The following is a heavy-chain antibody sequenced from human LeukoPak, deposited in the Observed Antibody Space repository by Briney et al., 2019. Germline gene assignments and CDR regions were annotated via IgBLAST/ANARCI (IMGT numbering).Heavy chain of an antibody. CDR2: IKSKTDGGTT. D-gene: IGHD6-19*01. CDR3: TTTFPVAGG. CDR1: GFTFSSYS. J-gene: IGHJ4*02. V-gene: IGHV3-15*01. Sequence: GGSLRLSCAASGFTFSSYSMNWVRQAPGKGLEWVGRIKSKTDGGTTDYAAPVRGRFTISTDDSENTLYLQMNSLKTEDTAVYYCTTTFPVAGGWGQGTLVTVSS.